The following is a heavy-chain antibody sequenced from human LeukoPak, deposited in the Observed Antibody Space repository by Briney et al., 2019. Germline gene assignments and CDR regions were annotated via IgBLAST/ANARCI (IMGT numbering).Heavy chain of an antibody. Sequence: PSQTLSLTCTVSGGSISSGSYYWSWIRQPAGKGLEWIGRIYTSGSTNYNPSLQSRVTISVDTSKNQFSLKLSSVTAADTAVYYCARTGYCSGGSCYHYYYYYMDVWGRGPRSPSP. V-gene: IGHV4-61*02. D-gene: IGHD2-15*01. CDR1: GGSISSGSYY. CDR2: IYTSGST. J-gene: IGHJ6*03. CDR3: ARTGYCSGGSCYHYYYYYMDV.